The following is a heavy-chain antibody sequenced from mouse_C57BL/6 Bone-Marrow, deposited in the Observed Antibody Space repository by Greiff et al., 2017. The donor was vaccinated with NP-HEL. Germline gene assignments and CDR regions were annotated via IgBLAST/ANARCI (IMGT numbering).Heavy chain of an antibody. CDR3: ARGAY. CDR2: IYPGDGDT. J-gene: IGHJ3*01. CDR1: GYEFSNYW. Sequence: VKLVESGAELVKPGASVKISCKASGYEFSNYWMNWVKQRPGKGLEWIGQIYPGDGDTNYNGKFKDKATLTADKSSSTAYMQLRRLTSEDSAVYFCARGAYWGQGTLVTVSA. V-gene: IGHV1-80*01.